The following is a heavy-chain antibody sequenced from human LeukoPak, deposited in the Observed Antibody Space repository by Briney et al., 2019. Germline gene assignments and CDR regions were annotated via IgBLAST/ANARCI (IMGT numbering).Heavy chain of an antibody. J-gene: IGHJ4*02. CDR1: GFTFSSYA. CDR3: ANYISRIHFDY. CDR2: ISGSGGST. D-gene: IGHD2-2*02. Sequence: GGSLRLTCAASGFTFSSYAMSWVRQAPGKGLEWVSAISGSGGSTYYADSVKGRFTISRDNSKNTLYLQMNSLRVEDTAAYYCANYISRIHFDYWGQGTLVTVSS. V-gene: IGHV3-23*01.